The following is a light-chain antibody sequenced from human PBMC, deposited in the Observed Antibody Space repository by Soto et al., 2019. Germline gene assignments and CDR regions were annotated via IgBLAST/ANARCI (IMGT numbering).Light chain of an antibody. V-gene: IGKV3-20*01. CDR1: QSVSSSY. CDR2: DAS. J-gene: IGKJ2*02. Sequence: NVLTQSPDTLSLSPGERATLSCRASQSVSSSYLAWYQHKPGQAPRLLIYDASRRATGIPDRFSGSGSGTDFTLTISRLEPEDIAVYYCEQYGSSPRTFGQGTKLEIK. CDR3: EQYGSSPRT.